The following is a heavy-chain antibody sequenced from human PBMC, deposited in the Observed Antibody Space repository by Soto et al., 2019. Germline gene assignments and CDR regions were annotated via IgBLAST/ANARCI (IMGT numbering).Heavy chain of an antibody. J-gene: IGHJ4*02. D-gene: IGHD6-19*01. CDR1: GFTFSSYS. Sequence: EVQLVESGGGLVQPGGSLRLSCAASGFTFSSYSMNWVRQAPGKGLEWVSYISSSSSTIYYADSVKGRFTISRDNANNSLYLQMNSLRDEDTAVYYCARDQRSSELRGFDYWGQGTLVTVSS. CDR3: ARDQRSSELRGFDY. CDR2: ISSSSSTI. V-gene: IGHV3-48*02.